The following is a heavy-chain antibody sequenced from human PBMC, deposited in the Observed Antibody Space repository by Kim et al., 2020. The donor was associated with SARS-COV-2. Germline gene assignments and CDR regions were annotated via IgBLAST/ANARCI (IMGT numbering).Heavy chain of an antibody. V-gene: IGHV4-34*01. J-gene: IGHJ4*02. Sequence: SETLSLTCAVYGGSSSGYWWSWIRQPTGQGLEWIGEINHSGSTTNYNPSFKSRVTMSLDTSKNHLSLKLSSVTAADTAVYYCARGSDYVWGMGGYWGQGTLVAVSS. CDR2: INHSGSTT. D-gene: IGHD3-16*01. CDR3: ARGSDYVWGMGGY. CDR1: GGSSSGYW.